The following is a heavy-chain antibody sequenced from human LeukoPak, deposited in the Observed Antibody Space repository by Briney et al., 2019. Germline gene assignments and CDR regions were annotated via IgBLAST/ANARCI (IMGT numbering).Heavy chain of an antibody. Sequence: PSETLSLTCAVYGGSFSGYYWSWIRQPPGKGLEWIGEINHSGSTNYNPSLKSRVTISVDTSKNQFSLKLSSVTAADTAVYYCARGIPGFFPYGMDVWGQGPTVTVSS. D-gene: IGHD3-3*01. CDR1: GGSFSGYY. J-gene: IGHJ6*02. CDR3: ARGIPGFFPYGMDV. V-gene: IGHV4-34*01. CDR2: INHSGST.